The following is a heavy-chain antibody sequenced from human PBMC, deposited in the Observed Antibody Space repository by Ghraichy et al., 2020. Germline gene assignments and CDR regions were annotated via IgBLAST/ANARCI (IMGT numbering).Heavy chain of an antibody. CDR3: ARDRITLVRGVKKDPGYWYFDL. D-gene: IGHD3-10*01. J-gene: IGHJ2*01. Sequence: SVKVSCTASGGASSRDTFSWVRQAPGQGLEWLGRIIPILGIPTYAQKFQGRVTITADKLTNTAYLELSSLRSDDTAVYFCARDRITLVRGVKKDPGYWYFDLWGRGTLVTVSS. CDR2: IIPILGIP. V-gene: IGHV1-69*04. CDR1: GGASSRDT.